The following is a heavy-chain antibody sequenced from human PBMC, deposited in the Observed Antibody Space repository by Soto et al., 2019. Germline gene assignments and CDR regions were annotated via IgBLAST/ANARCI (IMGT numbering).Heavy chain of an antibody. CDR2: IYTSGST. J-gene: IGHJ6*02. CDR3: ARGWVGSGSYYKGYYYGMDV. CDR1: GGSISSYY. Sequence: SETLSLTCTVSGGSISSYYWSWIRQPAGKGLEWIGRIYTSGSTNYNPSLKSRVTMSVDTSKNQFSLKLSSVTAADTAAYYCARGWVGSGSYYKGYYYGMDVWGQGTTVTVSS. V-gene: IGHV4-4*07. D-gene: IGHD3-10*01.